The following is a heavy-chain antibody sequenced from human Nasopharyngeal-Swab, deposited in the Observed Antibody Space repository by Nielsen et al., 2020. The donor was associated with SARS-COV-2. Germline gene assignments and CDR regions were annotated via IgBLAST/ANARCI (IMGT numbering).Heavy chain of an antibody. Sequence: GESLKISCKASGFSITNYWIGWVRQMPGRGLEWMGIIYTGDSDTRYSPSFQGQVTISADKSLSTAYLQWNSLKASDSAMYYCARHTPFESSGRRYYGMDVWGQGTTVTVTS. J-gene: IGHJ6*02. D-gene: IGHD6-19*01. CDR3: ARHTPFESSGRRYYGMDV. V-gene: IGHV5-51*01. CDR2: IYTGDSDT. CDR1: GFSITNYW.